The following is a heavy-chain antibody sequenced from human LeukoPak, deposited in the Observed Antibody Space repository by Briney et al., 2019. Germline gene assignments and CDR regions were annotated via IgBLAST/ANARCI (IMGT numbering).Heavy chain of an antibody. D-gene: IGHD6-13*01. J-gene: IGHJ5*02. V-gene: IGHV4-31*03. CDR1: GGSISSGGYY. CDR3: ARDADSSSGPLNNWFDP. CDR2: IYYSGST. Sequence: SETLSLTCTVSGGSISSGGYYWSWIRQHPGKGLEWIGYIYYSGSTYYNPSLKSRVTISVDTSKNQFSLKLSSVTAADTAVYYCARDADSSSGPLNNWFDPWGQGTLVTVSS.